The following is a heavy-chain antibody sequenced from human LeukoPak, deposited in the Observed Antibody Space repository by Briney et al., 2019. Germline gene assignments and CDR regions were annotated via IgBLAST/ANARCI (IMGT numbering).Heavy chain of an antibody. CDR1: GGTFSSYA. D-gene: IGHD3-22*01. J-gene: IGHJ3*02. Sequence: SVKVSCKASGGTFSSYAISWVRQAPGQGLEWMGRIIPIFGIANYAQKFQGRVTITADKSTSTAYMELSSLRPEDTAVYYCAREFPDSSGYYVRDAFDIWGQGTMVTVSS. CDR2: IIPIFGIA. CDR3: AREFPDSSGYYVRDAFDI. V-gene: IGHV1-69*04.